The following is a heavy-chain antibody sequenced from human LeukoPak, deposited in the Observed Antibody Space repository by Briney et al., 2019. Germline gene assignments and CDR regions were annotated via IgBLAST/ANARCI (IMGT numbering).Heavy chain of an antibody. Sequence: GSSVTVSCKASGGTFSSYAISWVRQAPGQGLKWMGGIIPIFGTANYAQKFQGRVTITADESTSTAYMELSSLRSEDTAVYYCASQGVRPLAFDYWGQGTLVTVSS. CDR3: ASQGVRPLAFDY. CDR1: GGTFSSYA. D-gene: IGHD3-10*01. V-gene: IGHV1-69*01. CDR2: IIPIFGTA. J-gene: IGHJ4*02.